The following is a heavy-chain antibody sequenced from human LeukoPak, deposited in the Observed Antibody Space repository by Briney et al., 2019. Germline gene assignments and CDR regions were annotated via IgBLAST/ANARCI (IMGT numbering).Heavy chain of an antibody. V-gene: IGHV3-66*01. D-gene: IGHD2-2*01. CDR2: IYSGGST. J-gene: IGHJ6*02. Sequence: GGSLRLSCAASGFTVSRDYMSWVRQAPGKGLEWVSVIYSGGSTYYADSVKGRFTISRDNSKNTLYLQMNSLRAEDTAVYYCARGGVPAAIFAYYYYGMDVWGQGTTVTVSS. CDR1: GFTVSRDY. CDR3: ARGGVPAAIFAYYYYGMDV.